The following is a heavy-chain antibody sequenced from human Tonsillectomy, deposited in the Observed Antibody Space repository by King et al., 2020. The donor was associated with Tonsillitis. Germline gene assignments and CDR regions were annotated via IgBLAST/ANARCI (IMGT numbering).Heavy chain of an antibody. CDR1: GFSLSTSEVG. CDR3: AHSFYYDSSGHRYYFEY. CDR2: IYWNDDK. J-gene: IGHJ4*02. V-gene: IGHV2-5*01. D-gene: IGHD3-22*01. Sequence: TLKESGPTLVKPTQTLTLTCTFSGFSLSTSEVGVGWIRQPPGKALEWLALIYWNDDKRYSPSLKSRLTITKDTSQNQVVLTMTNMDPVDTATYYCAHSFYYDSSGHRYYFEYWGQGTLVTVSS.